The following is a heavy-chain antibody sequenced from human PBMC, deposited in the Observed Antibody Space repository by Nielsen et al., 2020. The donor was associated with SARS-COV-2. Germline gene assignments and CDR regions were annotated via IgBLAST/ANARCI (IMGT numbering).Heavy chain of an antibody. V-gene: IGHV3-73*01. J-gene: IGHJ3*02. D-gene: IGHD3-22*01. CDR2: IRSKANSYAT. Sequence: GESLKISCVASGFTFSGSAMHWVRQASGKGLEWVGRIRSKANSYATAYAASVKGRFTISRDDSKNTAYLQMNSLKTEDTAVYYCTTGVWYYYDSGDAFDIWGQGTMVTVSS. CDR1: GFTFSGSA. CDR3: TTGVWYYYDSGDAFDI.